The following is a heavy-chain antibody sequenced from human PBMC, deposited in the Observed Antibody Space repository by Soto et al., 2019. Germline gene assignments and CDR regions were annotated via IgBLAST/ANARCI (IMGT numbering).Heavy chain of an antibody. CDR1: GFTFSSYS. V-gene: IGHV3-48*02. Sequence: EVQLVESGGGLVQPGGSLRLSCAASGFTFSSYSMNWVRQAPGKGLEWVSYISSSSSTIYYADSVKGRFTISRDNAKNSMYLQMNSLRDEDTAVYYCARDPGDYGEYGMDVWGQGTTVTVSS. J-gene: IGHJ6*02. CDR3: ARDPGDYGEYGMDV. CDR2: ISSSSSTI. D-gene: IGHD4-17*01.